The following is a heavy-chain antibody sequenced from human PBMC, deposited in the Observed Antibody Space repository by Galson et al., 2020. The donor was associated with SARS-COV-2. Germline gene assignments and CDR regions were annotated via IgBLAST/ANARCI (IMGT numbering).Heavy chain of an antibody. D-gene: IGHD5-12*01. Sequence: SGPTLVKPTQTLTLTCTFSGFSLSTSGTCVSWIRQPPGKALEWLARIDWDDDKHYTTSLKTRLTISKDTSKNQVVLTMTNMDPVDTATYYCARGGGWMASFDYWGQGTLVTVSS. V-gene: IGHV2-70*11. CDR3: ARGGGWMASFDY. CDR2: IDWDDDK. J-gene: IGHJ4*02. CDR1: GFSLSTSGTC.